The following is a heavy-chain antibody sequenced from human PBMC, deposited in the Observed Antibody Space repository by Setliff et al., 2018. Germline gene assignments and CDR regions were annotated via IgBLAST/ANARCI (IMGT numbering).Heavy chain of an antibody. Sequence: SVKVSCKTSGYNFITFGPSWVRQAPGQGPEWMGCISPYTGDTNYAQKFQDRVTMTMDSSSQTVYMELSSLNSDDTAVYYCARSSAPSLVLAADFDFWGQGTLVTVSS. CDR1: GYNFITFG. CDR2: ISPYTGDT. CDR3: ARSSAPSLVLAADFDF. D-gene: IGHD2-8*02. V-gene: IGHV1-18*01. J-gene: IGHJ4*02.